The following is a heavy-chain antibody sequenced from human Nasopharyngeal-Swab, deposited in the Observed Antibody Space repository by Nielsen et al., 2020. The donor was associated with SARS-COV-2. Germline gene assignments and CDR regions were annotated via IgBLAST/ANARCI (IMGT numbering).Heavy chain of an antibody. CDR1: GGSFSGYY. Sequence: SETLSLTCAVYGGSFSGYYWSWIRQPPGKGLEWIGEINHSGSTNYNPSLKSRVTISVDTSKNQFSLKLSSVTAADTAVYYCARAEYYDFWSGYPISYYYYMDVWGKGTTVTVSS. CDR3: ARAEYYDFWSGYPISYYYYMDV. J-gene: IGHJ6*03. D-gene: IGHD3-3*01. V-gene: IGHV4-34*01. CDR2: INHSGST.